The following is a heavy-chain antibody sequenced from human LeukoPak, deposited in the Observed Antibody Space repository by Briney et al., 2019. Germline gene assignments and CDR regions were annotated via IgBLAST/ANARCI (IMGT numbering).Heavy chain of an antibody. J-gene: IGHJ4*02. CDR3: ARADYYGSGSYHYFDY. CDR1: GYTFTSYY. D-gene: IGHD3-10*01. Sequence: GASVKVSCKASGYTFTSYYMHWVRQAPGQGLEWMGIINPSGGSTSYAQKFQGRVTMIRDTSTSTVYMELSSLRSEDTAVYYCARADYYGSGSYHYFDYWGQGTLVTVSS. V-gene: IGHV1-46*01. CDR2: INPSGGST.